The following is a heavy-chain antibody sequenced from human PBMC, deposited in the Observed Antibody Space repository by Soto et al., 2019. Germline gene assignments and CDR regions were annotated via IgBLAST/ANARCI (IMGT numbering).Heavy chain of an antibody. V-gene: IGHV4-30-2*01. Sequence: QLQLQEFGSGLVKPSQTLSLTCAVSGGSISSGGYSWSWIRQPPGKGLEWIGYIYHSGSTYYNPPLQRRVTISVDRSKNQFSLKLSSVTAADTAVYYCARVPGPWGQGTLVTVSS. CDR2: IYHSGST. D-gene: IGHD3-10*01. CDR1: GGSISSGGYS. CDR3: ARVPGP. J-gene: IGHJ5*02.